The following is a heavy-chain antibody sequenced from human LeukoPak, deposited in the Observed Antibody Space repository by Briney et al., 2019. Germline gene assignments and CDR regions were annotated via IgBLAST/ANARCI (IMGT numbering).Heavy chain of an antibody. J-gene: IGHJ4*02. CDR2: VRSKATGGTT. Sequence: GGSLRLSCTTSGLTFGDYAMSWVRQAPGKGLEWVGFVRSKATGGTTEYAASVKGRFTISRDDSKSIAYLQMDSLKTEDTAVYYCTTGSYHDSTGYRSDYWGQGTLVTVSS. CDR3: TTGSYHDSTGYRSDY. CDR1: GLTFGDYA. D-gene: IGHD3-22*01. V-gene: IGHV3-49*04.